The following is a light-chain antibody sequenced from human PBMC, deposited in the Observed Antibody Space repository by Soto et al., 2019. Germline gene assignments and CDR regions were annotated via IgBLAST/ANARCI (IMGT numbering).Light chain of an antibody. CDR1: QSISTW. J-gene: IGKJ4*01. Sequence: DIQMTQSPSTLSASVGDRVTITCRASQSISTWLAWYQQKPGKAPKLLIYSASDLESGVPSRFSGSGFGTEFTLTITSLQPDDFATYYCQQYNSYPLTFGGGTKVDI. V-gene: IGKV1-5*03. CDR2: SAS. CDR3: QQYNSYPLT.